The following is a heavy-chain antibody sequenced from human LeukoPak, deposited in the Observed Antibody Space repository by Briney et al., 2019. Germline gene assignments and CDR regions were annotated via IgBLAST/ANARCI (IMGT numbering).Heavy chain of an antibody. V-gene: IGHV4-61*01. CDR2: IYYSGST. CDR3: ARGYDFWSGYGAKGYGMDV. Sequence: SETLSLTCTVSGGSVSSGSYYWSWIRQPPGKGLEWIGYIYYSGSTNYNPSLKSRVTISVDTSKNQFSLKLSSVTAADTAVYYCARGYDFWSGYGAKGYGMDVWGQGTTVTVSS. J-gene: IGHJ6*02. D-gene: IGHD3-3*01. CDR1: GGSVSSGSYY.